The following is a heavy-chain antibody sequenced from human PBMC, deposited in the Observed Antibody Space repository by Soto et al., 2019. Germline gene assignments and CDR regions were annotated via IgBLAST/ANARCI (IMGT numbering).Heavy chain of an antibody. J-gene: IGHJ6*02. D-gene: IGHD3-3*01. V-gene: IGHV3-48*02. Sequence: VGSLRLSCAGSGFTFGTYSMNWVRQAAGKGLEWIAYISYDSDTIQYADSVKGRFTISRDNAKNSLYLQMNSLGDEDTAVYYCARLYYDYVWGQGTTVTVSS. CDR3: ARLYYDYV. CDR1: GFTFGTYS. CDR2: ISYDSDTI.